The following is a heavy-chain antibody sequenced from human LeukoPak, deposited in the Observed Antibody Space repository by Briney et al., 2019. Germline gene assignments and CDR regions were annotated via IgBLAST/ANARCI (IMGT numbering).Heavy chain of an antibody. CDR1: GFTFSTYA. Sequence: PGGSLRLSCAASGFTFSTYAMTWVRQAPGKGLEWVSGISASGGSTYYADSVKGRFTNSRDNSKNTLYLQMNSLGAEDTAVYYCAAVRLGELSTIDSWGQGTLVTVSS. J-gene: IGHJ4*02. CDR2: ISASGGST. D-gene: IGHD3-16*02. CDR3: AAVRLGELSTIDS. V-gene: IGHV3-23*01.